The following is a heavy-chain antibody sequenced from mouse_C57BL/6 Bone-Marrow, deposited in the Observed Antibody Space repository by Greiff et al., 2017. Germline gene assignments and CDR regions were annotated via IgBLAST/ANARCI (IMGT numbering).Heavy chain of an antibody. CDR2: INPNNGGT. J-gene: IGHJ1*03. D-gene: IGHD1-1*01. CDR3: ARHGSSHWYFDV. Sequence: EVQLQQSGPELVKPGASVKISCKASGYTFTDYYMNWVKQSHGKSLEWIGDINPNNGGTRYNQKFKGKATLTVDKSSSTAYMELRSLTSEDSAVYYCARHGSSHWYFDVWGTGTTVTVSS. CDR1: GYTFTDYY. V-gene: IGHV1-26*01.